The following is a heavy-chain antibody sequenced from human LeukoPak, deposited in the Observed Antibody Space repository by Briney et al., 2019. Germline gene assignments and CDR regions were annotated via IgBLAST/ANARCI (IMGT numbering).Heavy chain of an antibody. CDR1: GGSISSYY. Sequence: SETLSLTCTVSGGSISSYYWGWIRQPPGKGLEWIGYIYYSGSTNYNPSLKSRVTISVDTSKNQFSLKLSSVTAADTAVYYCARERSYYYDSSGYMDVWGKGTTVTVSS. CDR3: ARERSYYYDSSGYMDV. V-gene: IGHV4-59*01. D-gene: IGHD3-22*01. J-gene: IGHJ6*03. CDR2: IYYSGST.